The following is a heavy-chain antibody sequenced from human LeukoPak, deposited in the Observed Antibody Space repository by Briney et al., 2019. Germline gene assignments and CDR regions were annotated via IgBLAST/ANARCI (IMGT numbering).Heavy chain of an antibody. CDR1: GFTFGDYA. D-gene: IGHD1-1*01. J-gene: IGHJ6*03. V-gene: IGHV3-49*03. Sequence: GGSLRLSCTASGFTFGDYAMSWFRQAPGKGLEWVGFIRSKAYGGTTEYAASVKGRFTISRDDSKSIAYLQMNSLKTEDTAVYYCTRGWNGYREYYYYYMDVWGKGTTVTVSS. CDR2: IRSKAYGGTT. CDR3: TRGWNGYREYYYYYMDV.